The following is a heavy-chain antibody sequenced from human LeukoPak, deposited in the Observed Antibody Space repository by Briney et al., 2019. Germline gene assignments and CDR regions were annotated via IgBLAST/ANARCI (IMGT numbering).Heavy chain of an antibody. D-gene: IGHD2-15*01. CDR3: ARQLGYCSDGDCYFDF. J-gene: IGHJ4*02. CDR2: ISGSGGST. CDR1: GFTFSNYA. Sequence: GGSLRLSCAASGFTFSNYAMSWVRQAPGRGLEGVSAISGSGGSTYSADSVKGRFTISRDNSKNTLHLQMNSLRAEDTAVYHCARQLGYCSDGDCYFDFWGQGTLVTVSS. V-gene: IGHV3-23*01.